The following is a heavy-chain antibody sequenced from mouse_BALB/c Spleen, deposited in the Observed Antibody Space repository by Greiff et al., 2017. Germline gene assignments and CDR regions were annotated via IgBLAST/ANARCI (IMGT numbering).Heavy chain of an antibody. J-gene: IGHJ4*01. CDR1: GYTFTDYE. CDR2: IDPETGGT. V-gene: IGHV1-15*01. Sequence: VQRVESGAELVRPGASVTLSCKASGYTFTDYEMHWVKQTPVHGLEWIGAIDPETGGTAYNQKFKGKATLTADKSSSTAYMELRSLTSEDSAVYYCTRGPNWNAMDYWGQGTSVTVSS. D-gene: IGHD4-1*01. CDR3: TRGPNWNAMDY.